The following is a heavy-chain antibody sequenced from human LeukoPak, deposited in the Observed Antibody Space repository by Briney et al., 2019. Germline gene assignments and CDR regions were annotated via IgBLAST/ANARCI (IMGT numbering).Heavy chain of an antibody. CDR3: ARGNTITMIGVVFDP. CDR1: GGSISSYY. J-gene: IGHJ5*02. CDR2: IYYSGST. V-gene: IGHV4-59*01. Sequence: SETLSLTCTVSGGSISSYYWSWIRQPPGKGLEWIGYIYYSGSTNYNPSLKSRVTISVDTSKNQFSLKLSSVTAADTAVYYCARGNTITMIGVVFDPWGQGTLVTVSS. D-gene: IGHD3-22*01.